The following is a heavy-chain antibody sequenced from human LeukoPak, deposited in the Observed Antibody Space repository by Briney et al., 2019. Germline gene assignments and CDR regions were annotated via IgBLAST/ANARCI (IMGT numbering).Heavy chain of an antibody. J-gene: IGHJ4*02. CDR2: IIPIFGIA. CDR1: GGTFSSHA. D-gene: IGHD3-22*01. CDR3: ARDDSSAYYVRY. V-gene: IGHV1-69*04. Sequence: GASVKVSCKASGGTFSSHAISCVRQAPGQGLEWMGRIIPIFGIANYAQKFQGRVTITADKSTSTAYKELSSLRSEDTAVYYCARDDSSAYYVRYWGQGTLVTVSS.